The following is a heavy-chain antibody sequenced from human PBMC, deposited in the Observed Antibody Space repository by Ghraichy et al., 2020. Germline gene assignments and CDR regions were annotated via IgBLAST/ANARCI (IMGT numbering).Heavy chain of an antibody. V-gene: IGHV4-59*01. Sequence: ESLNISCTVSGGSISSYYWSWIRQPPGKGLEWIGYIYYSGSTNYNPSLKSRVTISLDTSKNQFSLKLSSVTAADTAVYFCARHGSFKYYFDYWGRGTRSPSPQ. CDR3: ARHGSFKYYFDY. CDR2: IYYSGST. J-gene: IGHJ4*02. CDR1: GGSISSYY.